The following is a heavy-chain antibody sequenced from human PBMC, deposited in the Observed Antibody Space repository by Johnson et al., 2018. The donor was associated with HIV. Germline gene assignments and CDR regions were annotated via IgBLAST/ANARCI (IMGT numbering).Heavy chain of an antibody. J-gene: IGHJ3*01. CDR3: ARSRHGGIQPSDAFDV. D-gene: IGHD3-16*01. CDR2: ISGSGSII. CDR1: GFTFSDHY. V-gene: IGHV3-11*04. Sequence: QVLLVESGGGLVKPGGSLKLSCAVSGFTFSDHYMSWIRQTPGKGLQWVSYISGSGSIIYSTDSVQGRFTISRDNVKNYLYLHMYSLRPEDTAVYYCARSRHGGIQPSDAFDVWGQGTMVTVSS.